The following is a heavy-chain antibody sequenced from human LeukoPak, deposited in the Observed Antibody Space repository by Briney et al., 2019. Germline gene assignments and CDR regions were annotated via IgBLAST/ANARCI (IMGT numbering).Heavy chain of an antibody. CDR2: IYTNGDT. Sequence: SETLSLTCTVSGGSISGYYWSWIRQPAGQGLEWIGRIYTNGDTRYNPSLKSRVTISVDTSKNQLSLKLRPVTAADTAVYYCVRAAGAAGGQYFDYWGQGTLVTVSS. J-gene: IGHJ4*02. CDR3: VRAAGAAGGQYFDY. D-gene: IGHD6-13*01. V-gene: IGHV4-4*07. CDR1: GGSISGYY.